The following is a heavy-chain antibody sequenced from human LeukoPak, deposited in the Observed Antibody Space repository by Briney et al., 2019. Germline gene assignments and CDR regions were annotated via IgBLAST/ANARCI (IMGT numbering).Heavy chain of an antibody. CDR2: ITSTSNTI. CDR3: ARGVGVTDY. D-gene: IGHD1-26*01. Sequence: PGGSLRLSCAASGFIFSDYTMNWVRQAPGKGLEWVSYITSTSNTIYYADSVKGRFTISRDNAKNSLYLQMNSLRDEDTAVYYCARGVGVTDYWGQGTLVTVSS. CDR1: GFIFSDYT. V-gene: IGHV3-48*02. J-gene: IGHJ4*02.